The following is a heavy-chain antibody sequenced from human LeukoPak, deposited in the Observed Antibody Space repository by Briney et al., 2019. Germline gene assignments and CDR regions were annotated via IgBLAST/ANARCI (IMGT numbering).Heavy chain of an antibody. V-gene: IGHV4-4*07. D-gene: IGHD6-13*01. J-gene: IGHJ5*02. CDR2: IYTSGST. Sequence: SETLSLTCTVSGGSISSYYWSWIRQPAGKGLGWIGRIYTSGSTNYNPSLKSRVTMSVDTSKNQFSLKLSSVTAADTAVYYCASGAAAGPTWGQGTLVTVSS. CDR3: ASGAAAGPT. CDR1: GGSISSYY.